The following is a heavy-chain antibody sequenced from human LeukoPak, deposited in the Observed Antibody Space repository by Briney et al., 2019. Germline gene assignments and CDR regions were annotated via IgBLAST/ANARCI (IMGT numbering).Heavy chain of an antibody. CDR1: GFTFSGYG. CDR2: IWYDGSNK. D-gene: IGHD1-1*01. J-gene: IGHJ4*02. CDR3: ARDYNWYFDY. V-gene: IGHV3-33*01. Sequence: GGSLRLSCAASGFTFSGYGMHWVRQAPGKGLEWVSVIWYDGSNKYYADSVKGRFTISRDSSKNTLYLQINSPRAEDSAVYYCARDYNWYFDYWGQGTLVTVSS.